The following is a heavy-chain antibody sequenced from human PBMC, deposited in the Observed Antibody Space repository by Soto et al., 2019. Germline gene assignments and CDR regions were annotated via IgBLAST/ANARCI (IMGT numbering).Heavy chain of an antibody. V-gene: IGHV3-23*04. J-gene: IGHJ4*02. CDR1: GFTFSSYW. CDR3: AKEGSEIMVYGPFDY. D-gene: IGHD2-8*01. Sequence: EVQLVESGGGLVQPGGSLRLSCAASGFTFSSYWMHWVRQAPGKGLLWVSAISGSGGSTYYADSVKGRFTISRDNSKNTLYLQMNSLRAEDTAVYYCAKEGSEIMVYGPFDYWGQGTLVTVSS. CDR2: ISGSGGST.